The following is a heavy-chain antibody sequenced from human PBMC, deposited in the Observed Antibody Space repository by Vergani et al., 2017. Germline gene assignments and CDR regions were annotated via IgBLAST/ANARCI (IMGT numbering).Heavy chain of an antibody. D-gene: IGHD4-23*01. Sequence: QVQLVESGGGVVQPGRSLRLSCAASGFTFSNYGMHWVRQAPGKGLEWVAVIWYDGSNKYYADSVKGRFTISRDNSKNTLYLQMNSLRAEDTAVYYCARDLKYYGGRVRYFDLWGRGTLVTVSS. V-gene: IGHV3-33*01. CDR2: IWYDGSNK. CDR3: ARDLKYYGGRVRYFDL. CDR1: GFTFSNYG. J-gene: IGHJ2*01.